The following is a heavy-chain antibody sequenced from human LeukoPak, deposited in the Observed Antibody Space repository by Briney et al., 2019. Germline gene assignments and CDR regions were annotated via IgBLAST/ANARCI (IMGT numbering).Heavy chain of an antibody. CDR3: ARGEAGGYCSSTSCSYFDY. CDR2: INHSGST. CDR1: GGSFSGYY. D-gene: IGHD2-2*01. V-gene: IGHV4-34*01. Sequence: SETLSLTCAVYGGSFSGYYWSWIRQPPGKGLEWIGEINHSGSTNYNPSLKSRVTISVDTSKNQFSLKLSSVTAADTAVYYCARGEAGGYCSSTSCSYFDYCGQGTLVTVSS. J-gene: IGHJ4*02.